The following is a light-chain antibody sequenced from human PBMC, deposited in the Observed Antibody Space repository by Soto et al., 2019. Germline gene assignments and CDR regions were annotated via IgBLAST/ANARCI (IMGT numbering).Light chain of an antibody. V-gene: IGKV1-27*01. J-gene: IGKJ5*01. Sequence: DIQMTQSPSSLSASVGDRVTITCRASQDISVYLAWYQQKPGKVPKLLIYSASTLQSGVPSRFSGSGSGTDFPLTITSLQLEEVPTYNCQRFTTPPPPSGQGTRRRLN. CDR1: QDISVY. CDR3: QRFTTPPPP. CDR2: SAS.